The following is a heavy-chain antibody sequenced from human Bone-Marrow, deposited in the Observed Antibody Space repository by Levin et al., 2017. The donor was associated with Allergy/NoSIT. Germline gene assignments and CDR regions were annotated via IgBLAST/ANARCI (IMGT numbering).Heavy chain of an antibody. Sequence: GESLKISCAASGFTFSSYWMSWVRQAPGKGLEWVANIKPDGSEKYYVDSVKGRFTISRDNAKNSLYLQMNSLRVEDTAVYYCAIGGRGDYWGRGTLVTVSS. J-gene: IGHJ4*02. V-gene: IGHV3-7*01. CDR2: IKPDGSEK. CDR3: AIGGRGDY. D-gene: IGHD3-10*01. CDR1: GFTFSSYW.